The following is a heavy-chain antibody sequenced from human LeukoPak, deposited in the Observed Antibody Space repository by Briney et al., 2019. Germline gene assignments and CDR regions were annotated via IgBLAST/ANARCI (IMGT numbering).Heavy chain of an antibody. CDR1: GLTFSRFV. J-gene: IGHJ4*02. CDR2: ISSSGANT. CDR3: AKPPYFDNRGYKYYFDY. V-gene: IGHV3-23*01. D-gene: IGHD3-22*01. Sequence: GGSLRLSCAASGLTFSRFVMNWVRQAPGKGLEWVSSISSSGANTYYTDSVKGRFTISRDNSKNTLYLQMNSLRAEDTAVYYCAKPPYFDNRGYKYYFDYWGQGTLVTVSS.